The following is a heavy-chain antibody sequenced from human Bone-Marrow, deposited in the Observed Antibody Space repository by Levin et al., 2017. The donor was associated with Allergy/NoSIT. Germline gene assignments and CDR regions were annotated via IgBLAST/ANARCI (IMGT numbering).Heavy chain of an antibody. D-gene: IGHD5-24*01. Sequence: AGGSLRLSCAASGFAFSSYTMNWVRQAPGKGLEWISYIVTSSSTIYYADSVKGRFTISRDNAKNSLYLQMNSLRAEDTAVYYCARAGWLIANFFDYWGRGTLVTVSS. CDR1: GFAFSSYT. J-gene: IGHJ4*02. V-gene: IGHV3-48*01. CDR3: ARAGWLIANFFDY. CDR2: IVTSSSTI.